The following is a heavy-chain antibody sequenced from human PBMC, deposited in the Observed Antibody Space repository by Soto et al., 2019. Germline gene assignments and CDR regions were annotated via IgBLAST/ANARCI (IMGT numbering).Heavy chain of an antibody. Sequence: QVQLVESGGGVVQPGRSLRLSCAVSGFTVSTYGMHWVRQAPGKGLEWVAVISRDGGTKYYADSVKGRFTISRDNSRNKLFLEMNSLRGDDMAVYYCPGEVASGYWGHGTLVTVSS. CDR3: PGEVASGY. CDR1: GFTVSTYG. J-gene: IGHJ4*01. D-gene: IGHD2-21*01. CDR2: ISRDGGTK. V-gene: IGHV3-30*03.